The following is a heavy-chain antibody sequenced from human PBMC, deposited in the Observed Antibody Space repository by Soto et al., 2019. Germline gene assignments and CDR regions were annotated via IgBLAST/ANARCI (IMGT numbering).Heavy chain of an antibody. D-gene: IGHD6-6*01. CDR3: ARANVYSSSFDY. CDR1: GFTFSSYA. V-gene: IGHV3-30-3*01. J-gene: IGHJ4*02. CDR2: ISYDGSNK. Sequence: GGSLRLSCAASGFTFSSYAMHWVRPAPGKGLEWVAVISYDGSNKYYADSVKGRFTISRDNSKNTLYLQMNSLRAEDTAVYYCARANVYSSSFDYWGQGTLVTVSS.